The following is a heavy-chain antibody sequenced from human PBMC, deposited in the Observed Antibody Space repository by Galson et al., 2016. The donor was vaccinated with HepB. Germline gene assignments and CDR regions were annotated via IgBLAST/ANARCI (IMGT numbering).Heavy chain of an antibody. V-gene: IGHV3-7*01. CDR1: GFTFGSYI. J-gene: IGHJ4*02. Sequence: SLRLSCAASGFTFGSYIMNWVRQAPGKGLEWVANIRGDGIVSYYAESVRGRFTISRDNAKNSLYLQMNGLRVDETAVYYCSREMTGSYFDWGQGTLVTVSS. CDR3: SREMTGSYFD. CDR2: IRGDGIVS. D-gene: IGHD3-10*01.